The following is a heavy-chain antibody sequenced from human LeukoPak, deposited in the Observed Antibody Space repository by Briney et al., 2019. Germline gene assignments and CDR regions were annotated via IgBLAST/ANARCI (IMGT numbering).Heavy chain of an antibody. J-gene: IGHJ4*03. CDR1: GGSISSGGYY. CDR2: IYHSGST. CDR3: ARDRRVGAATGFDY. V-gene: IGHV4-30-2*01. Sequence: PSQTLSLTCTVSGGSISSGGYYWSWIRQPPGKGLEWIGYIYHSGSTYYNPSLKSRVTISVDRSKNQFSLKLSSVTAADTAVYYCARDRRVGAATGFDYWGQGTTVTVSS. D-gene: IGHD6-13*01.